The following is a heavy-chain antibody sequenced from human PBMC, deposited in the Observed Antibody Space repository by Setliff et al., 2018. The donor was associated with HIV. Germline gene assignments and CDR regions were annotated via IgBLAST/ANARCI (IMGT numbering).Heavy chain of an antibody. Sequence: PSETLSLTCTVSGQFISDGYYWGWLRQPPGKGLEWIGSVYHSGKTYYNPSLKSRVTMSADTSKNQISLMLRSMTAADTAVYYCAKHDFGEGSCFDPWGQGSLVTVSS. J-gene: IGHJ5*02. CDR3: AKHDFGEGSCFDP. CDR2: VYHSGKT. V-gene: IGHV4-38-2*02. CDR1: GQFISDGYY. D-gene: IGHD3-16*01.